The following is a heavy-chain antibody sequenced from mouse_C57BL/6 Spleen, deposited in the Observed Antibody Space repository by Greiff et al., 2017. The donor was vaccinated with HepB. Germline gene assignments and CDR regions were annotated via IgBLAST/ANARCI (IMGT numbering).Heavy chain of an antibody. V-gene: IGHV1-82*01. CDR2: IYPGDGDT. J-gene: IGHJ2*01. D-gene: IGHD1-1*01. CDR3: ARGPTTVVDY. CDR1: GYAFSSSW. Sequence: QVQLKQSGPELVKPGASVKISCKASGYAFSSSWMNWVKQRPGKGLEWIGRIYPGDGDTNYNGKFKGKATLTADKSSSTAYMQLSSLTSEDSAVYFCARGPTTVVDYWGQGTTLTVSS.